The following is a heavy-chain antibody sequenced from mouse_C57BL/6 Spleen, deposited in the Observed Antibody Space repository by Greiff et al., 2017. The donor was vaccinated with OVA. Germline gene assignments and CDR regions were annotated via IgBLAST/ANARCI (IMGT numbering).Heavy chain of an antibody. CDR1: GYTFTSYT. V-gene: IGHV1-4*01. CDR3: AREGVYDGYYVYYFDY. Sequence: VQLVESGAELARPGASVKMSCKASGYTFTSYTMHWVKQRPGQGLEWIGYINPSSGYTKYNQKFKDKATLTADKSSSTAYMQLSSLTSEDSAVYYCAREGVYDGYYVYYFDYWGQGTTLTVSS. D-gene: IGHD2-3*01. J-gene: IGHJ2*01. CDR2: INPSSGYT.